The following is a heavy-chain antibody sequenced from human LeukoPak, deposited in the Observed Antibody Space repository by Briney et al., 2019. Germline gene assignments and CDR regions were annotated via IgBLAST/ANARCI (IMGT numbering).Heavy chain of an antibody. CDR3: AINGGGDSGYGNFDY. CDR1: GFIFSNYA. D-gene: IGHD5-12*01. Sequence: GGSLRLSCAASGFIFSNYAMSWVRQAPGKGLEWVSGISWNSDNIGYADSVKGRFTTSRDNAKNSLYLQMNSLRAEDTALYYCAINGGGDSGYGNFDYWGQGTLVTVSS. J-gene: IGHJ4*02. CDR2: ISWNSDNI. V-gene: IGHV3-9*01.